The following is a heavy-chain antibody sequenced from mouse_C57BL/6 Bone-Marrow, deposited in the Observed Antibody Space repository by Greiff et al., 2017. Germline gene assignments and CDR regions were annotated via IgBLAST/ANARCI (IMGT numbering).Heavy chain of an antibody. V-gene: IGHV1-59*01. J-gene: IGHJ1*03. Sequence: QVQLQQPGAELVRPGTSVKLSCKASGYTFTSYWMHWVKQRPGQGLEWIGVIDPSDSYTNYNQKFKGKATLTVDTSSSTAYMQLSCLTSEDSAVYYCARRSGLVYFDVWGTGTTVTVSS. CDR3: ARRSGLVYFDV. CDR1: GYTFTSYW. CDR2: IDPSDSYT. D-gene: IGHD3-3*01.